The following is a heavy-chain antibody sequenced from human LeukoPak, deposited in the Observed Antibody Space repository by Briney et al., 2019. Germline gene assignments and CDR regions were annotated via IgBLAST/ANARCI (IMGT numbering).Heavy chain of an antibody. J-gene: IGHJ4*02. CDR2: IYYSGST. V-gene: IGHV4-59*01. D-gene: IGHD6-6*01. CDR1: GGSISSYY. CDR3: ARERSSSLDY. Sequence: PSETLSLTCTVSGGSISSYYWSWIRQPPGKGLEWIGYIYYSGSTNYNPSLKSRVTISVDTSKNQFSLKLSSVTAADTAVYYCARERSSSLDYWGQGTLVTVSS.